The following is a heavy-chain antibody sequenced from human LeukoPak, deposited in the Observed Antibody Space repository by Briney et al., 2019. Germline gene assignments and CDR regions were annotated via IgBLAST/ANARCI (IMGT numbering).Heavy chain of an antibody. D-gene: IGHD3-22*01. V-gene: IGHV3-11*01. CDR3: ARDHYYDSSGYFLGY. J-gene: IGHJ4*02. CDR2: ISSSGSTI. CDR1: VYSPTESN. Sequence: VGSLRLSPVPSVYSPTESNTSGIPQALGEGGERGSYISSSGSTIYYADSVKGRFTISRDNAKNSLYLQMNSLRAEDTAVYYCARDHYYDSSGYFLGYWGQGTLVTVSS.